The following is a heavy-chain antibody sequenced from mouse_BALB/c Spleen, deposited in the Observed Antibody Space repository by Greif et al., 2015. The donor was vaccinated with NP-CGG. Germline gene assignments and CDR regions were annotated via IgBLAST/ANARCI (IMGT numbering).Heavy chain of an antibody. Sequence: QVQLQQSGAELVRPGVSVKISCKGSGYTFTDYAMHWVKQSHAKSLEWIGVISTYYGDASYNQKFKGKATMTVDKSSSTAYMELARLTSEDSAIYYCAGGNWDNAMDYWGQGTSVTVSS. CDR3: AGGNWDNAMDY. CDR2: ISTYYGDA. D-gene: IGHD4-1*01. V-gene: IGHV1S137*01. J-gene: IGHJ4*01. CDR1: GYTFTDYA.